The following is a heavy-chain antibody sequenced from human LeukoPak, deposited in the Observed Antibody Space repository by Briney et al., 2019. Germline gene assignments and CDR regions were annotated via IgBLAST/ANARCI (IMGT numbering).Heavy chain of an antibody. J-gene: IGHJ4*02. Sequence: PGGSLRLSCAASGFTFSSYAMSWVRQAPGKGLEWVSAISGSGGSTYYADSVKGRFTISRDNAKNSLYLQMNSLRAEDTAVYYCARDLGPYNWNEGFDYWGQGTLVTVSS. CDR3: ARDLGPYNWNEGFDY. D-gene: IGHD1-20*01. CDR2: ISGSGGST. V-gene: IGHV3-23*01. CDR1: GFTFSSYA.